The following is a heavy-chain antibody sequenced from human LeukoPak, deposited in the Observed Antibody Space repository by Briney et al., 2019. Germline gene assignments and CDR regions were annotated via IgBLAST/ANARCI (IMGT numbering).Heavy chain of an antibody. Sequence: SETLSLTCTVSGGSISSGGYYWSWIRQHPGTGLEWIGYIYYSGSTYYNPSLKSRVTISVDTSKNQFSLKLSSVTAADTAVYYCARERAYCSGGSCYSMGFDYWGQGTLVTVSS. CDR2: IYYSGST. CDR1: GGSISSGGYY. CDR3: ARERAYCSGGSCYSMGFDY. J-gene: IGHJ4*02. V-gene: IGHV4-31*03. D-gene: IGHD2-15*01.